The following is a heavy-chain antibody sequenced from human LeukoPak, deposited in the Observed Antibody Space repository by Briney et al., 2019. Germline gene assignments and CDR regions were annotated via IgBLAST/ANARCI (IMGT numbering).Heavy chain of an antibody. CDR2: IIPIFGTA. J-gene: IGHJ4*02. Sequence: SVKVSCKPAGGTFSSYAISWVRQAPGQGLEWMGRIIPIFGTANYAQKFQGRVTITTDESTSTAYMEQSSLRSEDTAVYYCARGRGIQLWLDYWGQGTLVTVSS. CDR1: GGTFSSYA. V-gene: IGHV1-69*05. CDR3: ARGRGIQLWLDY. D-gene: IGHD5-18*01.